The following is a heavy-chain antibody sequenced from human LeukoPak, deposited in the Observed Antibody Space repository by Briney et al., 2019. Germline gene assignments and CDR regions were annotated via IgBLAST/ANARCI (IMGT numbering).Heavy chain of an antibody. CDR3: ARDNVLMVYEGPLDYFDY. D-gene: IGHD2-8*01. J-gene: IGHJ4*02. CDR1: GYTFTGYY. V-gene: IGHV1-18*04. CDR2: ISAYNGNT. Sequence: ASVKVSCKASGYTFTGYYMHWVRQAPGQGLEWMGWISAYNGNTNYAQKLQGRVTMTTDTSTSTAYMELRSLRSDDTAVYYCARDNVLMVYEGPLDYFDYWGQGTLVTVSS.